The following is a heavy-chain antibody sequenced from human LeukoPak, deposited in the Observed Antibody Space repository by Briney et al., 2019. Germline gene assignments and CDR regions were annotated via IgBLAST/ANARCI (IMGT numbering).Heavy chain of an antibody. Sequence: LRLSCAASGFTFSSYEMNWVRQAPGKGLEWVGEINHSGSTNYNPSLKSRVTISVDTSKNQFSLKLSSVTAADTAVYYCARGSPVLLWFGESSFLYDYWGQGTLVTVSS. CDR3: ARGSPVLLWFGESSFLYDY. J-gene: IGHJ4*02. CDR1: GFTFSSYE. D-gene: IGHD3-10*01. V-gene: IGHV4-34*01. CDR2: INHSGST.